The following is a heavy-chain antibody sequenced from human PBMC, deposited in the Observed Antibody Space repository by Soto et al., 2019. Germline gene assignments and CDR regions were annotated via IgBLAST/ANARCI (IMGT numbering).Heavy chain of an antibody. CDR1: GFTFSSYW. CDR3: ARDSSDFTYYDFWSGYYTGKLDY. J-gene: IGHJ4*02. D-gene: IGHD3-3*01. Sequence: VGSLRLSCAASGFTFSSYWMSWVRQAPGKGLEWVANIKQDGSEKYYVDSVKGRFTISRDNAKNSLYLQMNSLRAEDTAVYYCARDSSDFTYYDFWSGYYTGKLDYWGQGTLVTVSS. V-gene: IGHV3-7*01. CDR2: IKQDGSEK.